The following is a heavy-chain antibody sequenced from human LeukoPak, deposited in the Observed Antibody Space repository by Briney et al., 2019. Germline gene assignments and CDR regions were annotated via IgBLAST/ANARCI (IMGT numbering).Heavy chain of an antibody. CDR3: ARQNRYCSSTNCYGDLDY. CDR1: GYPFSGYR. D-gene: IGHD2-2*01. Sequence: GESLEISFWGSGYPFSGYRIAWGRPMPGKGLEGMGIIFPDDSDTTYSPSFQGQVTMSADKSINTAYLQWSSLKASDTAMYYCARQNRYCSSTNCYGDLDYWGQGSLVTVSS. CDR2: IFPDDSDT. V-gene: IGHV5-51*01. J-gene: IGHJ4*02.